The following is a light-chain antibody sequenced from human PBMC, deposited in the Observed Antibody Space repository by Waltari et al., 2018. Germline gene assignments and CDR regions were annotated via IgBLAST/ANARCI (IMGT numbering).Light chain of an antibody. Sequence: QSVLTQPPSVSAAPGQKVTISCSGYSSNLGNNYVSWYQQLPGTAPNLLIYANVERPSGIPARFSGSKSGTSATLDITGLQTGDEADYFCGTWDSGLRAVVFGGGTKLTVL. V-gene: IGLV1-51*01. J-gene: IGLJ3*02. CDR1: SSNLGNNY. CDR3: GTWDSGLRAVV. CDR2: ANV.